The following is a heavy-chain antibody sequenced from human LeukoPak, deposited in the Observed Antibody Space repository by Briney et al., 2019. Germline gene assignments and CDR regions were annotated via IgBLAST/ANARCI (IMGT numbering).Heavy chain of an antibody. Sequence: ASVKVSCKASGYTFTSYGISWVRQAPGQGLEWMGWISAYNGNTNYAQKLQGRVTITTDTSTSTAYMELRSLRSDDTAVYYCARDGSVAVAVPYYFDYWGQGTLVTVSS. D-gene: IGHD6-19*01. CDR1: GYTFTSYG. J-gene: IGHJ4*02. CDR3: ARDGSVAVAVPYYFDY. V-gene: IGHV1-18*01. CDR2: ISAYNGNT.